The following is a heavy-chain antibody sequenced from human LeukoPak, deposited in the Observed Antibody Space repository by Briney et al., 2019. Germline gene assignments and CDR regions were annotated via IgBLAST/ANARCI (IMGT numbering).Heavy chain of an antibody. Sequence: SETLSLTCAVSGGSISSSNWWSWVRQPPGKGLEWIGEIYHSGSTNYNPSLKSRVTISVDKSKNQFSLKLSSVTAADTAVYYCARVRIAVAGTPFDYWVQGTLVTVSS. V-gene: IGHV4-4*02. CDR3: ARVRIAVAGTPFDY. J-gene: IGHJ4*02. CDR2: IYHSGST. CDR1: GGSISSSNW. D-gene: IGHD6-19*01.